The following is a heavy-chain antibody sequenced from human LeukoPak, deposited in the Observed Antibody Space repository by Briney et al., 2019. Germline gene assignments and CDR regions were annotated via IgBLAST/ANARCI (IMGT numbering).Heavy chain of an antibody. Sequence: SVKVSCKASGGTFSSYAIGWVRQAPGQGLEWMGGIIPIFGTANYAQKFQGRVTITADESTSTAYMELSSLRSEDTAVYYCASGPDYYDSSGYSLDYWGQGTLVTVSS. CDR2: IIPIFGTA. CDR3: ASGPDYYDSSGYSLDY. CDR1: GGTFSSYA. J-gene: IGHJ4*02. D-gene: IGHD3-22*01. V-gene: IGHV1-69*01.